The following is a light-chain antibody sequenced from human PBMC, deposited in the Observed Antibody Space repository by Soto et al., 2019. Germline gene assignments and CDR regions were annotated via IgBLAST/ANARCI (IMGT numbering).Light chain of an antibody. Sequence: DIQMTQSPSTLSASVGDRVTITCRASQSISSWLAWFQQKPGKAPKLLIFKASFLETGVPSRFSATGSGTESPLTFSSLKPIDFPTFSCKPSNIPPIYFLGQGTNLKTK. CDR3: KPSNIPPIYF. CDR2: KAS. V-gene: IGKV1-5*03. J-gene: IGKJ2*01. CDR1: QSISSW.